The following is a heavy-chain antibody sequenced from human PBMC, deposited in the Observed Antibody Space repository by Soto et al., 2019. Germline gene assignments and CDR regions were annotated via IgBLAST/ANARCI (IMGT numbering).Heavy chain of an antibody. CDR3: ARERTYYYDSSGYYRLDAFDI. CDR2: ISSSSSYI. D-gene: IGHD3-22*01. Sequence: GGSLRLSCAASGFTFSSYSMNWVRQAPGKGLEWVSSISSSSSYIYYADSVKGRFTISRDNAKNSLYLQMNSLRAEDTAVYYCARERTYYYDSSGYYRLDAFDIWGQGTMVTVSS. V-gene: IGHV3-21*01. J-gene: IGHJ3*02. CDR1: GFTFSSYS.